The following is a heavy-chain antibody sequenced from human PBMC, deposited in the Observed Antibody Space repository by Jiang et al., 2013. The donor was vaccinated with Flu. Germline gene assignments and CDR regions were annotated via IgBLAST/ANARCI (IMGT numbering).Heavy chain of an antibody. CDR1: GGSISSYY. V-gene: IGHV4-4*07. CDR3: ARGGIAVAGTDFDY. J-gene: IGHJ4*02. CDR2: IYTSGST. D-gene: IGHD6-19*01. Sequence: LSLTCTVSGGSISSYYWSWIRQPAGKGLEWIGRIYTSGSTNYNPSLKSRVTMSVDTSKNQFSLKLSSVTAADTAVYYCARGGIAVAGTDFDYWGQGTLVTVSS.